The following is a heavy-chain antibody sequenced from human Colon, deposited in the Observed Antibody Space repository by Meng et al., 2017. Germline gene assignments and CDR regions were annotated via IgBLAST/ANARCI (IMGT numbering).Heavy chain of an antibody. CDR1: GGSISSSRYY. V-gene: IGHV4-39*07. CDR3: ARDHGSTNWFFY. CDR2: MSYTGTT. D-gene: IGHD3-9*01. J-gene: IGHJ4*02. Sequence: QLLPQASGPGLVKPSATLSLPCIVSGGSISSSRYYWGWVRQPPGKGLEWIGSMSYTGTTSYNPSLQSRVTISIDTSKNQLSLRLSSVSAADTAMYYCARDHGSTNWFFYWGQGTLVTVSS.